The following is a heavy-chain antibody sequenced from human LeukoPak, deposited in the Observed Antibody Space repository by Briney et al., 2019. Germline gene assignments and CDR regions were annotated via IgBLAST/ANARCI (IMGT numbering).Heavy chain of an antibody. CDR3: ARDQGYGSRSYRDYYYYYYMDL. J-gene: IGHJ6*03. Sequence: SETLSHTCTVSGGSIITYYWIWIRQPAGKGLEWIGRIYTSGSTNYNPSLKSRVTMSLDTSKNQFSLKVSSVTAADTAVYYCARDQGYGSRSYRDYYYYYYMDLWGKGPTVTVSS. D-gene: IGHD3-10*01. CDR2: IYTSGST. V-gene: IGHV4-4*07. CDR1: GGSIITYY.